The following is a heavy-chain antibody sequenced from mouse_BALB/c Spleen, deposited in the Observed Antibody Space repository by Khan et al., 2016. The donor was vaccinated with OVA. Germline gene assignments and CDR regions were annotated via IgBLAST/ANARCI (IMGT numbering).Heavy chain of an antibody. V-gene: IGHV3-6*02. CDR2: ISYDGSN. CDR1: DYSITSGYY. Sequence: EVQLQESGPGLVKPSQSLTLTCSVTDYSITSGYYWNWIRQFPGNKLEWMGYISYDGSNNYNPSLKNRTSITRDTSTNQFFLKLNSVTTEDTATYYCAIPHRYGGYYFDYWGQGTTLTVSS. CDR3: AIPHRYGGYYFDY. J-gene: IGHJ2*01. D-gene: IGHD2-14*01.